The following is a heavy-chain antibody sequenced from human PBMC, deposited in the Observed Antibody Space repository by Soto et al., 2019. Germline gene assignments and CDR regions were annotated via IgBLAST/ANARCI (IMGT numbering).Heavy chain of an antibody. J-gene: IGHJ4*02. Sequence: PGGSLRLSCAASGFTVDDYAMHWVRQAPGKGLEWVSGISWNSETIDYADSVKGRFTISRDNAKSSLFLQMNSLRPGDTALYYCAKDMKWGGMTTIHYFDSWGQGTLVTVSS. CDR3: AKDMKWGGMTTIHYFDS. D-gene: IGHD4-17*01. V-gene: IGHV3-9*01. CDR2: ISWNSETI. CDR1: GFTVDDYA.